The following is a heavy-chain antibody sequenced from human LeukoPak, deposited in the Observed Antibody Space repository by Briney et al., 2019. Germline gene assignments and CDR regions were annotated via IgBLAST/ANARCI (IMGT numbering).Heavy chain of an antibody. D-gene: IGHD6-13*01. Sequence: ASVKVSCKASEYTFSVYHIHWVRQAPGQGLEWMAWINPDSGDTNYAQKFQARVTMTRDTSISTAYMELSGLRSDDTAVYYCAREIYSSRWIPSGSYHPYFDYWGQGTLVTVSS. CDR2: INPDSGDT. J-gene: IGHJ4*02. V-gene: IGHV1-2*02. CDR1: EYTFSVYH. CDR3: AREIYSSRWIPSGSYHPYFDY.